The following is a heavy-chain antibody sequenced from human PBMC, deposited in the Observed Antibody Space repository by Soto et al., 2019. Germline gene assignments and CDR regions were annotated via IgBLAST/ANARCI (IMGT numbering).Heavy chain of an antibody. J-gene: IGHJ5*02. Sequence: GGSLRLSCSASGFTFSEYSMHWVRQAPGKGLQYVSTISSDGDITYYADSVKGRFTISRDNSKNTLYLQMNSLRPEDTAVYYCVKVSPFYDSLTGYYSTNFFDPWGQGTLVTVSS. CDR3: VKVSPFYDSLTGYYSTNFFDP. V-gene: IGHV3-64D*06. CDR1: GFTFSEYS. CDR2: ISSDGDIT. D-gene: IGHD3-9*01.